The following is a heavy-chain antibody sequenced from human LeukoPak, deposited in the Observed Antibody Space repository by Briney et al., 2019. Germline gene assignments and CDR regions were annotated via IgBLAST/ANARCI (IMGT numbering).Heavy chain of an antibody. CDR3: ATRIAAAGPGWFDP. V-gene: IGHV4-39*01. J-gene: IGHJ5*02. Sequence: SETLSLTCAVSGGSISSNSYYWGWIRQPPGKGLEWIGSIYYSGSTYYNPSLKSRVTISVDTSKNQFSLKLSSVTAADTAVYYCATRIAAAGPGWFDPWGQGTLVTVSS. CDR2: IYYSGST. D-gene: IGHD6-13*01. CDR1: GGSISSNSYY.